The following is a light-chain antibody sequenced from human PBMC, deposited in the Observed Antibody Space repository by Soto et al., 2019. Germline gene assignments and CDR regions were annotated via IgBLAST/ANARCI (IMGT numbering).Light chain of an antibody. J-gene: IGLJ1*01. Sequence: QSALTQPASVSGSPGQSSTIPCSGTSSDIGSYDHVAWYQQFPGKSPKLIIYAVSDRPSGVSDRFSGSKSGISASLTISGLQTEDEADYYCISYTDRQSYLFGTGTKVTVL. CDR1: SSDIGSYDH. CDR3: ISYTDRQSYL. V-gene: IGLV2-14*03. CDR2: AVS.